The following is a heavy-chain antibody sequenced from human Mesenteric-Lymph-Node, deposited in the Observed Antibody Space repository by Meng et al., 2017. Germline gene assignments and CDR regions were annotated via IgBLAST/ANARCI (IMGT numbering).Heavy chain of an antibody. CDR2: ISHGGNS. CDR3: VRNFDS. CDR1: GGSISSPNW. J-gene: IGHJ4*02. Sequence: QVQLQESGPGLVTPSGTLSLTCPVSGGSISSPNWWSWVRQPPGKGLDWIXEISHGGNSKYNPSLKSRVTISVDMSKNQVSLKLTSVTAADTAVYFCVRNFDSWGQGTLVTVSS. V-gene: IGHV4-4*02.